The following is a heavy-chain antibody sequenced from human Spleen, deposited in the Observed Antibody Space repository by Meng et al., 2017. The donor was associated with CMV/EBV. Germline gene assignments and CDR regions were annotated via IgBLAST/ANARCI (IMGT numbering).Heavy chain of an antibody. CDR3: AGAGRTFEY. CDR1: GGSVSSGASS. Sequence: LSCSLSGGSVSSGASSWTWVRQPPGNGLEWIGSISHRGSTLYNPSLESRLTISVDTSMNQFSLTLTSVSAADTAVYYCAGAGRTFEYWGQGALVTVSS. V-gene: IGHV4-31*03. D-gene: IGHD1-14*01. J-gene: IGHJ4*02. CDR2: ISHRGST.